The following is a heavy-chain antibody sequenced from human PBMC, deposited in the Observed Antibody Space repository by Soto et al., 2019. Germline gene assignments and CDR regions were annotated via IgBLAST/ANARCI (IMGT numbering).Heavy chain of an antibody. Sequence: QTLSLTCAVSGDSVSSNTAAWNLIRSSPSRGLEWLGRTYYRSNWRHDYAVSVKSRITVNPDTSKNHFSLQLNSVTPDDTAVYYCARGVAGTGFDLWGQGTLVTVSS. V-gene: IGHV6-1*01. D-gene: IGHD6-19*01. CDR3: ARGVAGTGFDL. CDR1: GDSVSSNTAA. J-gene: IGHJ4*02. CDR2: TYYRSNWRH.